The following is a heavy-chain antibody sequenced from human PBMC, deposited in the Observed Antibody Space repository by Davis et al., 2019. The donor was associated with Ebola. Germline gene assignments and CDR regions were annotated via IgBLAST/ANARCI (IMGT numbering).Heavy chain of an antibody. CDR2: ISVRSIT. CDR3: AKVHPPTTVTTGWFDP. V-gene: IGHV3-23*01. D-gene: IGHD4-17*01. CDR1: GFIFSSYA. J-gene: IGHJ5*02. Sequence: GEALKISCAACGFIFSSYAMSWVRQAPGKGLEWVSSISVRSITYHADSVKGRFTISRDNSKNTRYLQMNSLRAEDTAVYYCAKVHPPTTVTTGWFDPWGQGTLVTVSS.